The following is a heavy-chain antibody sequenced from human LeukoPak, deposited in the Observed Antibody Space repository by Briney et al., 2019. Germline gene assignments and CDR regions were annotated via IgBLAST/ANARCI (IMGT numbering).Heavy chain of an antibody. V-gene: IGHV1-69*13. J-gene: IGHJ4*02. CDR2: IIPIFGTA. CDR1: GGTFSSYA. CDR3: ARGGGYSVKPFDY. D-gene: IGHD6-25*01. Sequence: ASVKVSCKASGGTFSSYAISWVRQAPGQGLEWMGGIIPIFGTADYAQKFQGRVTITADESTSTAYMELSSLRSEDTAVYYCARGGGYSVKPFDYWGQGTLVTVSS.